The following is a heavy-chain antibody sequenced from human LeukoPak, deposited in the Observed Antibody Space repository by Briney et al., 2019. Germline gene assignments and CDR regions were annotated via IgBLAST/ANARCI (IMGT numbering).Heavy chain of an antibody. D-gene: IGHD3/OR15-3a*01. CDR2: INPNSGGT. Sequence: ASVQVSCKASGYTFTGYFVHWVRQAPGQGLEWLGWINPNSGGTNYAQKFQGRVSMTRDTSIGTAYMELRSLRSDDTAVYYCARDGPSPGAFDIWGQGTMVTVSS. V-gene: IGHV1-2*02. CDR1: GYTFTGYF. J-gene: IGHJ3*02. CDR3: ARDGPSPGAFDI.